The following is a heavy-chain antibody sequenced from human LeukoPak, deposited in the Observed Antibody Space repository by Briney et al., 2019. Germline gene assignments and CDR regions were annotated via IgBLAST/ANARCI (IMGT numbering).Heavy chain of an antibody. CDR3: ARDKFAAYFDY. J-gene: IGHJ4*02. D-gene: IGHD6-25*01. CDR1: GGSISSGDYY. Sequence: SQTLSLTCTVSGGSISSGDYYWSWIRQPPGKGLEWIGYTYHNGDTYYNPSLKSRVTISVDTSKNQFSLRLSSVTAADTAVYYCARDKFAAYFDYWGQGALVTVSS. V-gene: IGHV4-31*03. CDR2: TYHNGDT.